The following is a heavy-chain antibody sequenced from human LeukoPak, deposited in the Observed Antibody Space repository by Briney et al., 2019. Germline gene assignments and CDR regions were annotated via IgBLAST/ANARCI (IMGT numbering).Heavy chain of an antibody. V-gene: IGHV4-4*07. D-gene: IGHD4-23*01. J-gene: IGHJ3*02. CDR2: IYTSGST. Sequence: SETLSLTCTVSGGSISSYYWGWIRQPAGKGLEWIGRIYTSGSTNYSPSLKGRVTISVDKSKNQFSLKLSSVTAADTAVYYCARDGAGGDAFDIWGQGTMVTVSS. CDR1: GGSISSYY. CDR3: ARDGAGGDAFDI.